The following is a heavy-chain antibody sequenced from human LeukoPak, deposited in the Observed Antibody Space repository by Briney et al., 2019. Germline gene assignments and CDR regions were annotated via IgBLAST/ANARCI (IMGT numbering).Heavy chain of an antibody. D-gene: IGHD3-10*01. J-gene: IGHJ4*02. V-gene: IGHV4-59*01. CDR2: IYYSGST. CDR3: ARARYPYYYGSGSLGY. Sequence: PSETLSLTCTVSGGSISSYFWSWIRQPPGKGLEWIGYIYYSGSTNYNPSLTSRVTISVDSSKNQFSLKLSSVTAADTAVYYCARARYPYYYGSGSLGYWGQGTLVTVSS. CDR1: GGSISSYF.